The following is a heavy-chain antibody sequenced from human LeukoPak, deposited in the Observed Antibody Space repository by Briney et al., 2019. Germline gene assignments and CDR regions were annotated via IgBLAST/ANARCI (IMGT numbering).Heavy chain of an antibody. V-gene: IGHV3-7*02. D-gene: IGHD3-10*01. CDR1: GFTFSSYW. J-gene: IGHJ6*02. CDR2: IKQDGSEK. Sequence: GGSLRLSCAASGFTFSSYWMSWVRQAPGKGLEWVANIKQDGSEKYYVDSVKGRFTISRDNAKNSLYLQMNSLRVEDTAVYYCARGLHYYYYGMDVWGQGTTVTVSS. CDR3: ARGLHYYYYGMDV.